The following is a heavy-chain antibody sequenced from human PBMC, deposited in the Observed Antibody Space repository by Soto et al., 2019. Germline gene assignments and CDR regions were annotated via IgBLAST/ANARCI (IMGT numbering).Heavy chain of an antibody. CDR1: GGSFSGYY. Sequence: PSETLSLTCAVYGGSFSGYYWSWIRQPPGKGLEWIGEINHSGSTNYNPSLKSRVTISVDTSKNQFSLKLSSVTAADTAVYYCARGRQKNWNFLYYYYYGMDVWGQGTTVTVSS. CDR2: INHSGST. CDR3: ARGRQKNWNFLYYYYYGMDV. D-gene: IGHD1-7*01. J-gene: IGHJ6*02. V-gene: IGHV4-34*01.